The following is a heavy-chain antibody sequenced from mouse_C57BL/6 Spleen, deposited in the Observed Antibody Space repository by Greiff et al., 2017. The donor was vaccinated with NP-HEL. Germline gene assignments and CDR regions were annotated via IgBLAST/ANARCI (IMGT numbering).Heavy chain of an antibody. J-gene: IGHJ2*01. V-gene: IGHV5-16*01. CDR2: INYDGSST. CDR1: GFTFSDYY. Sequence: EVKLMESEGGLVQPGSSMKLSCTASGFTFSDYYMAWVRQVPEKGLEWVANINYDGSSTYYLDSLKSRFIISRDNAKNILYLQMSSLKSEDTATYYWARKDYGSNSFDYWGQGTTLTVSS. D-gene: IGHD1-1*01. CDR3: ARKDYGSNSFDY.